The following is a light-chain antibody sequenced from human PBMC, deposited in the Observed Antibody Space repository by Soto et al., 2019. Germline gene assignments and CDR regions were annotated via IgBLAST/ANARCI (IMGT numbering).Light chain of an antibody. Sequence: DIVMTQSPLSLPVTPGEPASISCRSSQSLLHSNGYNYLDCYLQKPGQSPQLLIYLGSNRASGGPDRFSGSGPGTDFPLKISRVEAEDVGVYYCMQALQTPYTFGQGTKVDIK. V-gene: IGKV2-28*01. CDR3: MQALQTPYT. CDR2: LGS. CDR1: QSLLHSNGYNY. J-gene: IGKJ2*01.